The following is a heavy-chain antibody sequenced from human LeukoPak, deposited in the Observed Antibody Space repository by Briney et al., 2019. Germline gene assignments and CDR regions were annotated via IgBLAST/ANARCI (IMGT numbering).Heavy chain of an antibody. V-gene: IGHV3-9*01. D-gene: IGHD4-17*01. Sequence: PGRSLRLYSAASGLTFVDYAMYSVRQAPGTCLDSFSGISWNSGSIGYADSVKGRFTISRDNAKNSLYLQMNSLRAEDTALYYCAKDFYGDYGMDVWGQGTTVTVSS. J-gene: IGHJ6*02. CDR1: GLTFVDYA. CDR3: AKDFYGDYGMDV. CDR2: ISWNSGSI.